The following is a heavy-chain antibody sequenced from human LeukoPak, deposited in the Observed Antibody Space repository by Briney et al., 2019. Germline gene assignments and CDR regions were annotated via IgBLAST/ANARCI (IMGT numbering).Heavy chain of an antibody. CDR2: IWYDGSNK. D-gene: IGHD3-10*01. Sequence: GGSLRLSCAASGFTFSSYGMPWVRQAPGKGLEWVAVIWYDGSNKYYADSVKGRFTISRDNSKNTLYLQMNSLRAEDTAVYYCARDRHITMVRGAPEPYYFDYWGQGTLVTVSS. CDR1: GFTFSSYG. CDR3: ARDRHITMVRGAPEPYYFDY. J-gene: IGHJ4*02. V-gene: IGHV3-33*01.